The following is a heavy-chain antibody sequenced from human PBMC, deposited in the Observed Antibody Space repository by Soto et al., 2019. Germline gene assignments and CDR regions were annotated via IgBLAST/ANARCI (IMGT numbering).Heavy chain of an antibody. Sequence: ASVKVSCKASGYNFNTFDIYWVRQATGHGLEWMGWMNPNSGNTGYAQELRGRVTMTRNTSNRTAYMELTSLTSDGTGVYYCAGGNFRYWGQGTLVTVSS. CDR3: AGGNFRY. J-gene: IGHJ4*02. V-gene: IGHV1-8*02. CDR2: MNPNSGNT. CDR1: GYNFNTFD.